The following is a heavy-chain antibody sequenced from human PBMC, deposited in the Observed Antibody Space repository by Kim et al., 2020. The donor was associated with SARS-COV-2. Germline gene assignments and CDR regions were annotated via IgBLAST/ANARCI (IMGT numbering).Heavy chain of an antibody. J-gene: IGHJ4*02. D-gene: IGHD2-15*01. CDR3: ARRYCSGGSCWEYYFDY. Sequence: LKSRVTISVDTSKNQFSLKLSSVTAADTAVYYCARRYCSGGSCWEYYFDYWGQGTLVTVSS. V-gene: IGHV4-39*01.